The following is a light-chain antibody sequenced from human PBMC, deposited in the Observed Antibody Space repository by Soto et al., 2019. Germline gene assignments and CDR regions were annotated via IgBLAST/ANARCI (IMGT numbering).Light chain of an antibody. Sequence: DIVMTQTPPSLSVTSGQPASISCKSSQSLLHSNGRSFLNWYVQKPGQPPQLLIYEVSNRFSGVSDRFSGSGSGTDFTLKISRVEAGDVGVYYCMQTIQLPPTFGQGTKVEI. CDR1: QSLLHSNGRSF. CDR2: EVS. J-gene: IGKJ1*01. V-gene: IGKV2D-29*01. CDR3: MQTIQLPPT.